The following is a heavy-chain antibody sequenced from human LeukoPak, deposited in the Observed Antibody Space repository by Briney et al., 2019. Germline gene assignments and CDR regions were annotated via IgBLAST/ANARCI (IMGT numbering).Heavy chain of an antibody. D-gene: IGHD4-17*01. CDR1: GFTFSSYA. V-gene: IGHV3-23*01. J-gene: IGHJ3*02. CDR3: AKDPNGDYIGTFDI. CDR2: ISGSGGST. Sequence: GGSLRLSCAASGFTFSSYAMSWVRQAPGKGLEWVSAISGSGGSTQYAASVQGRFTISRDNSKNTLYLQMNSLRAEDTAVYYCAKDPNGDYIGTFDIWGQGTMVTVSS.